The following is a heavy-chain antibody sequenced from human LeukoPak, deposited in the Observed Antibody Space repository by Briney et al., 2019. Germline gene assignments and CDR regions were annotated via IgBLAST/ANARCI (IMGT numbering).Heavy chain of an antibody. CDR3: AKDRVLRYFDWLPPEGAFDY. J-gene: IGHJ4*02. Sequence: GGFLRLSCAASGFTFSSYAMSWVRQAPGKGLEWVSAISGSGGSTYYADSVKGRFTISRDNSKNTLYLQMNSLRAEDTAVYYCAKDRVLRYFDWLPPEGAFDYWGQGTLVTVSS. D-gene: IGHD3-9*01. CDR1: GFTFSSYA. V-gene: IGHV3-23*01. CDR2: ISGSGGST.